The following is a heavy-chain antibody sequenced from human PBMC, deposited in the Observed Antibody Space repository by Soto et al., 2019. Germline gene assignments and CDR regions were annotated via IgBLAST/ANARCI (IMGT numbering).Heavy chain of an antibody. D-gene: IGHD6-19*01. CDR3: ANLTPWLGVY. CDR2: INHDGSDT. Sequence: VHLVESGGGLVQPGGSLRLSCAASGFTFSSYWMHWVRQAPGKGLVWVSRINHDGSDTTYADSVRGRFTISRDNAKNTLYLQMNSLRAEDTAVYYCANLTPWLGVYWGQGTLVTVSS. J-gene: IGHJ4*02. CDR1: GFTFSSYW. V-gene: IGHV3-74*01.